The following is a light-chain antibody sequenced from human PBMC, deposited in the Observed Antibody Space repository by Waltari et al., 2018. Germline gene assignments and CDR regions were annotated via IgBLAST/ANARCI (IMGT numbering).Light chain of an antibody. CDR3: QQRSTSLWT. CDR1: QSVSSH. J-gene: IGKJ3*01. CDR2: DAA. V-gene: IGKV3-11*01. Sequence: EIVLTQSPATLSLSPGERATLSCSASQSVSSHVAWYQQKPGQAPRLLIYDAANRATGIPARFSGSGSGTDFTLTISSLEPEDFAVYYCQQRSTSLWTFGPGTKVDIK.